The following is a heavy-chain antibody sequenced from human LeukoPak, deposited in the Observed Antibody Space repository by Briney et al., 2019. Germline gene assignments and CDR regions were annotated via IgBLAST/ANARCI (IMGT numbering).Heavy chain of an antibody. CDR1: DFTFSNYW. J-gene: IGHJ3*02. V-gene: IGHV3-74*01. Sequence: PGGSLRLSCAASDFTFSNYWMHWVPQAPGKGLVWVSCLNSDGSSTRYADSVKGRFTISRDNAKNTLYLQMNSVRVEDTAVYYCGRDYRNAFDIWGQGTMVTVSS. CDR2: LNSDGSST. CDR3: GRDYRNAFDI.